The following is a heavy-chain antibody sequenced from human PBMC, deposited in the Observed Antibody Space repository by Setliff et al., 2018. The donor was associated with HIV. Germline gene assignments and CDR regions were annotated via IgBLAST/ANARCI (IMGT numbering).Heavy chain of an antibody. CDR2: ITGGGDTI. V-gene: IGHV3-11*04. CDR3: ARANYGFDY. D-gene: IGHD4-17*01. J-gene: IGHJ4*02. Sequence: LKISCAASGFTFSDYYMTWIRQAPGKGLEWVSYITGGGDTINYADSVKGRFTISRDNAKNSLFLQMNSLRVEDTAVYYCARANYGFDYWGQGTLVTVSS. CDR1: GFTFSDYY.